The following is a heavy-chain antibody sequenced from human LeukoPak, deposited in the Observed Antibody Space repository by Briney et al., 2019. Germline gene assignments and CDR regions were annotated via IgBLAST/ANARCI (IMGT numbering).Heavy chain of an antibody. V-gene: IGHV3-30*02. CDR1: GFTFSSYG. Sequence: SGGSLRLSCAASGFTFSSYGMHWVRQAPGKGLEWVAFMRYDRSNKYYADSVKGRFTISRDNSKNSLYLQMNSLRAEDTALYYCAKDIVRFGEPQYYFDYWGQGTLVTVSS. CDR3: AKDIVRFGEPQYYFDY. J-gene: IGHJ4*02. D-gene: IGHD3-10*01. CDR2: MRYDRSNK.